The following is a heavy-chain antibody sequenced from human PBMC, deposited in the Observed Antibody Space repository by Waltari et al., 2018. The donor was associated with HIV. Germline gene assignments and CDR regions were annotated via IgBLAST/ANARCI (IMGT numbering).Heavy chain of an antibody. CDR3: ARDSGLLVLMANDY. Sequence: QVQLVQSGAEVKKPGASVKVSCKASGYTFTSYGISWVRQAPGQGLEWMGWIIAYNGTTNSAQKLQVRVTMTTDTATSTAYMELRSLRSDDTSVYYCARDSGLLVLMANDYWGQGTLVTVSS. V-gene: IGHV1-18*01. CDR1: GYTFTSYG. J-gene: IGHJ4*02. CDR2: IIAYNGTT. D-gene: IGHD2-8*01.